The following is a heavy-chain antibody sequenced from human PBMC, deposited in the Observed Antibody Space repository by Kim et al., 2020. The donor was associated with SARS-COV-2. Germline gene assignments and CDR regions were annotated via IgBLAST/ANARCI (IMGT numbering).Heavy chain of an antibody. V-gene: IGHV1-8*01. J-gene: IGHJ2*01. CDR2: MNPNSGNT. Sequence: ASVKVSCKASGYTFTSYDINWVRQATGQGLEWMGWMNPNSGNTGYAQKFQGRVTMTRNTSISTAYMELSSLRSEDTAVYYCALGGSGSYYNSNWYFDLWGRGTLVTVSS. CDR1: GYTFTSYD. CDR3: ALGGSGSYYNSNWYFDL. D-gene: IGHD3-10*01.